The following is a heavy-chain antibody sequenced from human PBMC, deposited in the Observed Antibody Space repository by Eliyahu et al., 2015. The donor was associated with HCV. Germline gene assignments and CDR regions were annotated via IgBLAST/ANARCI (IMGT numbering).Heavy chain of an antibody. J-gene: IGHJ6*04. CDR1: GFSLSTSGMC. Sequence: QVTLRESGPALVKPTQTLTLTCTFSGFSLSTSGMCVSWIRQPPGKALEWLARIDWDDDKYYSTSLKTRLTISKDTSKNQVVLTMTNMDPVDTATYYCARTPVLYSSSWPQGYYYYGMDVWGKGTTVTVSS. V-gene: IGHV2-70*15. CDR3: ARTPVLYSSSWPQGYYYYGMDV. CDR2: IDWDDDK. D-gene: IGHD6-13*01.